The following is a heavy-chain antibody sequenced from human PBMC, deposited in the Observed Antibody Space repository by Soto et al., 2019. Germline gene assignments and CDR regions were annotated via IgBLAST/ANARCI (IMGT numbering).Heavy chain of an antibody. Sequence: PGGSLRLSCAASGFTFSSYSMNWVRQAPGKGLEWVSYISSIYSTIYYADSVKGRFTISRDNAKNSLYLQMNSLRAEDTAVYYCVRDLYGDYIFDYWGQGTLVTVSS. J-gene: IGHJ4*02. V-gene: IGHV3-48*01. CDR2: ISSIYSTI. CDR1: GFTFSSYS. D-gene: IGHD4-17*01. CDR3: VRDLYGDYIFDY.